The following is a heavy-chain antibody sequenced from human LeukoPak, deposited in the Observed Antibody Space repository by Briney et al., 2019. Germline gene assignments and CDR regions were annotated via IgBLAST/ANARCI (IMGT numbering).Heavy chain of an antibody. CDR1: GFTFTSYW. Sequence: PGGSLRLSCEASGFTFTSYWLGWARQSPGKGLEWVASIKQDGSEKYYVDSVKGRFTISRDNVRNLVYLQMNSPRVEDTAVYYCTRNEAWGQGTRVTVSS. CDR2: IKQDGSEK. CDR3: TRNEA. V-gene: IGHV3-7*02. J-gene: IGHJ1*01.